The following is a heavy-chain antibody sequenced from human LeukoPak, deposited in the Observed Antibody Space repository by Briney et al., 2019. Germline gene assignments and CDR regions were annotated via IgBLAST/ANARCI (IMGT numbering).Heavy chain of an antibody. V-gene: IGHV3-23*01. CDR3: SKDAYYYDSSGYFYY. J-gene: IGHJ4*02. Sequence: GGTLRLSCAASGFTFSSYAMSWGPQAPGKGVEWGSAISGSGGTTYYADSVKGRFTISRDNSKNTLYLQMNSLRAEDTAVYYCSKDAYYYDSSGYFYYWGQGTLVTVSS. CDR1: GFTFSSYA. CDR2: ISGSGGTT. D-gene: IGHD3-22*01.